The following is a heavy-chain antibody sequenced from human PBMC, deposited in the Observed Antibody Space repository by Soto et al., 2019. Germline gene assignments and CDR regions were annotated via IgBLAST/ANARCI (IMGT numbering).Heavy chain of an antibody. J-gene: IGHJ4*02. CDR1: GFNFSSHG. V-gene: IGHV3-23*01. CDR2: ISTSGGTT. CDR3: AGCGWYL. Sequence: EVQVLESGGGLVQPGGSLRLSCTGTGFNFSSHGLSWVRQSPGKGLEWVSSISTSGGTTYYADSVKGRFIFSRDNSKNIGYLQMNSLRVEDTAVYYCAGCGWYLGGQGTLVIVSS. D-gene: IGHD6-19*01.